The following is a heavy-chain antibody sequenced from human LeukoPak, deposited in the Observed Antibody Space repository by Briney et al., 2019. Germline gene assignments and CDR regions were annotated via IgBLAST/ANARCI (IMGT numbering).Heavy chain of an antibody. CDR3: ARTKKYSSGWYPPDY. CDR1: GYTFTSYG. V-gene: IGHV1-18*01. Sequence: GASVKVSCKASGYTFTSYGISWVRQAPGQGLEWMGWISAYNGNTNYAQKLQGRVTMTTDTSTSTAYMELRSPRSDDTAVYYCARTKKYSSGWYPPDYWGQGTLVTVSS. D-gene: IGHD6-19*01. CDR2: ISAYNGNT. J-gene: IGHJ4*02.